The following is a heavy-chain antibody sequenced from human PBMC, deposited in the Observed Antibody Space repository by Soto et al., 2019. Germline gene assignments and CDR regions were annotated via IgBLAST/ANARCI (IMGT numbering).Heavy chain of an antibody. D-gene: IGHD4-4*01. CDR2: IRSKAYGGTT. V-gene: IGHV3-49*03. J-gene: IGHJ6*03. Sequence: GGSLRLSCTASGFTFGDYAMSWFRQAPGKGLEWVGFIRSKAYGGTTEYAASVKGRFTISRDDSKSIAYLRMNSLKTEDTAVYYCTRDERGSNFLYYYYMDVWGKGTTVTVSS. CDR3: TRDERGSNFLYYYYMDV. CDR1: GFTFGDYA.